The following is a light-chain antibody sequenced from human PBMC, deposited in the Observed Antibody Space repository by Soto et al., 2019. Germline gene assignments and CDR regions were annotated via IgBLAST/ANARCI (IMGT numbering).Light chain of an antibody. J-gene: IGLJ3*02. V-gene: IGLV2-11*01. CDR3: CSYAGTYTWL. Sequence: QSALTQPRSVSGSPGQSVTISCTGISSDVGGNNYVSWYQQHPGKAPKLMIYDVSKRPSGVPDRFSGSKSGNTASLTISGLQAEDEADYYCCSYAGTYTWLFGGGTKLTVL. CDR1: SSDVGGNNY. CDR2: DVS.